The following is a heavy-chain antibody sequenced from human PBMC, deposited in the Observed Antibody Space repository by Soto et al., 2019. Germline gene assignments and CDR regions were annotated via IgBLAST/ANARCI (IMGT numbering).Heavy chain of an antibody. CDR1: GGSISSYY. D-gene: IGHD6-19*01. J-gene: IGHJ5*02. V-gene: IGHV4-59*01. CDR2: IYYSGST. CDR3: ASQQWLANWFDP. Sequence: SETLSLTCTVSGGSISSYYWSWIRQPPGKGLEWIGYIYYSGSTNYNPSLKSRVTISVDTSKNQFSLKLSSVTAADTAVYYCASQQWLANWFDPWGQGTLVTVSS.